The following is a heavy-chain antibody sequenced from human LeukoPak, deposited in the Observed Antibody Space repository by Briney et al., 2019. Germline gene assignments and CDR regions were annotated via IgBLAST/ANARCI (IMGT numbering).Heavy chain of an antibody. J-gene: IGHJ4*02. V-gene: IGHV1-2*02. CDR1: GYTFTGFY. CDR3: ARTCNFGSCYSRYFDY. CDR2: ISPNSGGT. Sequence: ASVTVSCKPSGYTFTGFYIHWVRQAPGQGLEWMGWISPNSGGTDYAQRFQGRVTMTRDTSISTAYMELSSLRSDDTAVYYCARTCNFGSCYSRYFDYWGQGTLVTVSS. D-gene: IGHD2-15*01.